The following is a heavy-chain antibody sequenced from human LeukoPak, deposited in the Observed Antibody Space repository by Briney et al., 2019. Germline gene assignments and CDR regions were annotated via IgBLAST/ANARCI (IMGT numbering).Heavy chain of an antibody. CDR3: ARDGWFGELYRY. CDR1: GFTVSSNY. J-gene: IGHJ4*02. V-gene: IGHV3-66*01. D-gene: IGHD3-10*01. Sequence: PGGSLRLSYAASGFTVSSNYMSWVRQAPGKGLEWVSVIYSGGSTYYADSVKGRFTISRDNSKNTLYLQMNSLRAEDTAVYYCARDGWFGELYRYWGQGTLVTVSS. CDR2: IYSGGST.